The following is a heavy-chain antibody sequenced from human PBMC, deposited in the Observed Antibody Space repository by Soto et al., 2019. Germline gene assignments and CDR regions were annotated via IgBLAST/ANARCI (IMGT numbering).Heavy chain of an antibody. J-gene: IGHJ4*02. CDR1: GLTFSNVW. V-gene: IGHV3-15*01. CDR2: IKSKSDGETA. Sequence: EVQLVESGGGSVKPGGSFRLSCAASGLTFSNVWMTWVRQAPGKGLEWVGRIKSKSDGETADVAAPVKARFTISRDDSKNTVFLEMNSLKSEDTALYYCAITAMINRDSSTSFDYWGRGTQVTVSS. D-gene: IGHD5-18*01. CDR3: AITAMINRDSSTSFDY.